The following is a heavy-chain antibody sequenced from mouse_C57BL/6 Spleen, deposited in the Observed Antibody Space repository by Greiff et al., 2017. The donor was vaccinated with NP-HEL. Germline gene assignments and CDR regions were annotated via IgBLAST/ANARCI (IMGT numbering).Heavy chain of an antibody. CDR1: GYTFTDYY. J-gene: IGHJ2*01. V-gene: IGHV1-26*01. CDR2: INPNNGGT. Sequence: VQLQQSGPELVKPGASVKISCKASGYTFTDYYMNWVKQSHGKSLEWIGDINPNNGGTSYNQKFKGKATLTVDKSSSTAYMELRSLTSEDSAVYYCAWGPGSYWGQGTTLTVSS. CDR3: AWGPGSY.